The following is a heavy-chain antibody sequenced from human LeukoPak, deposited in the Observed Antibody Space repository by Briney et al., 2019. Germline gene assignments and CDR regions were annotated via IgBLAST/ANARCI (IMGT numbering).Heavy chain of an antibody. CDR1: GXXFSXYA. Sequence: XXGXXFSXYAMSXVRQAPGKGLEWVSXXSXRDTSTYYTDSVKGRFTISRDNSKNTLYLQMNSLSAEDTAIYYCAKWGDYDVLTGYYDSDYWGQGTLVTVSS. D-gene: IGHD3-9*01. J-gene: IGHJ4*02. CDR3: AKWGDYDVLTGYYDSDY. CDR2: XSXRDTST. V-gene: IGHV3-23*01.